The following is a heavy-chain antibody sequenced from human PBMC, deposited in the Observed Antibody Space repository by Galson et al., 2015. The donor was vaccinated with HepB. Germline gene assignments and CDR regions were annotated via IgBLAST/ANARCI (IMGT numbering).Heavy chain of an antibody. Sequence: SLRLSXXXSGFAFSTYWMSWVRQAPGKGLEXVANIKQDGSEKYYVDSVKGRFTFSRDNDKNSLYLQMNSLRAEDTAVYYCARGPGRYYGILTDFDYWGQGTLVTVSS. CDR2: IKQDGSEK. CDR1: GFAFSTYW. CDR3: ARGPGRYYGILTDFDY. V-gene: IGHV3-7*04. D-gene: IGHD3-9*01. J-gene: IGHJ4*02.